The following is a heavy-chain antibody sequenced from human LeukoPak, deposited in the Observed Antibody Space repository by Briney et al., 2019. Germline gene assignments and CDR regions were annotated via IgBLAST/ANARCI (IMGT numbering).Heavy chain of an antibody. D-gene: IGHD2-2*01. J-gene: IGHJ5*02. CDR1: GYSVSSGYY. CDR3: ARSKAHLSTSWYGTWFDP. CDR2: MYHSGDT. Sequence: SETLSLTCTVSGYSVSSGYYWGWIRRPPGKGLEWIGSMYHSGDTYYNPSLKSRVTISVDTSKNQLSLKLSSVTAADTAVYYCARSKAHLSTSWYGTWFDPWGQGTLVTVSS. V-gene: IGHV4-38-2*02.